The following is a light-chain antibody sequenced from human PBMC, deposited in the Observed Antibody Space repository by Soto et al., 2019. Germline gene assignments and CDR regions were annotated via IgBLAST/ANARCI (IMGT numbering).Light chain of an antibody. CDR3: QQYFASSWT. J-gene: IGKJ1*01. CDR2: ATS. CDR1: QSIDSKY. Sequence: EIVLTQSPGNLSSSPGERATLSCRASQSIDSKYLAWYQHKPGQAPRLLIYATSSRATGIPDRFGGSGSGTDFTLTINRLEPEDFAVYYCQQYFASSWTFGQGTKVDIK. V-gene: IGKV3-20*01.